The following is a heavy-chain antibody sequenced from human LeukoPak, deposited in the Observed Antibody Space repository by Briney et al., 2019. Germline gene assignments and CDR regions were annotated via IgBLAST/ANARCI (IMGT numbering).Heavy chain of an antibody. J-gene: IGHJ6*04. Sequence: SVKVSCKASGGTFSSSGINWVRQAPGQGLEWVGGIIPIFDTPNYAHKFQGRVTITADKSTSPAYMELSSVRSEDTAVYSCTRGAFNYNDGYYHGMDVWGKGTTVTVSS. CDR1: GGTFSSSG. CDR2: IIPIFDTP. D-gene: IGHD1-1*01. CDR3: TRGAFNYNDGYYHGMDV. V-gene: IGHV1-69*06.